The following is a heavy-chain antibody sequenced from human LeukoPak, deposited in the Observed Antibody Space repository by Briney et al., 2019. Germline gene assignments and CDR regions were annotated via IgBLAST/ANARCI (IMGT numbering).Heavy chain of an antibody. D-gene: IGHD6-13*01. V-gene: IGHV4-30-4*01. Sequence: PSETLSLTCTVSGVSISSGDYYWSWIRQPPGKGLEWIGYIYYSGSTCYNPSLKSRVTISVDTSKNQFSLKLSSVTAADTAVYYCARAPILQLTPDYWGQGTLVTVSS. CDR3: ARAPILQLTPDY. J-gene: IGHJ4*02. CDR2: IYYSGST. CDR1: GVSISSGDYY.